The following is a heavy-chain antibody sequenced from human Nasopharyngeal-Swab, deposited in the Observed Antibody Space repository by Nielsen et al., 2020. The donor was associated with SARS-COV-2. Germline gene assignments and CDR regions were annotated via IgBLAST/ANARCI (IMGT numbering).Heavy chain of an antibody. CDR3: ARLPEGATTFFDY. Sequence: GGSLRLSCKGSGYSFTSYWIGWVRQMPGKGLEWMGIIYPGDSDTRYSPSFQGQVTTSADKSISTAYLQWSSLKASDTAMYYCARLPEGATTFFDYWGQGTLVTVSS. V-gene: IGHV5-51*01. J-gene: IGHJ4*02. D-gene: IGHD1-26*01. CDR1: GYSFTSYW. CDR2: IYPGDSDT.